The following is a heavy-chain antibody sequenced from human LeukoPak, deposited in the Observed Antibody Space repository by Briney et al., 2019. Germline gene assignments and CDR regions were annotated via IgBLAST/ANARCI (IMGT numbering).Heavy chain of an antibody. CDR2: MNPNSGNT. D-gene: IGHD3-3*01. V-gene: IGHV1-8*01. CDR1: GYTFSSYD. Sequence: ASVKVSCKASGYTFSSYDINWVRQATGQGLEWIGWMNPNSGNTGYAQKFQGRVTMTRNTSISTAYMELSSLRSEDTAVYYCARVRITIFGVLTYNWFDPWGQGTLVTVSS. CDR3: ARVRITIFGVLTYNWFDP. J-gene: IGHJ5*02.